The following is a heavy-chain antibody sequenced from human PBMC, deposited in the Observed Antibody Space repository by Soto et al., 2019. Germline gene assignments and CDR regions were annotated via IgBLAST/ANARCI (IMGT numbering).Heavy chain of an antibody. V-gene: IGHV3-48*03. CDR1: GFTFSSYE. J-gene: IGHJ4*02. CDR3: AVGFSGGGSRGGYFEY. CDR2: ISSSGSTI. D-gene: IGHD6-19*01. Sequence: GGSLRLSCAASGFTFSSYEMNWVRQAPGKGLEWVSHISSSGSTIYYADSVKGRVTLSRDNAKNSLYLQMHSLTAEDTALYYCAVGFSGGGSRGGYFEYWGQGTLVTVS.